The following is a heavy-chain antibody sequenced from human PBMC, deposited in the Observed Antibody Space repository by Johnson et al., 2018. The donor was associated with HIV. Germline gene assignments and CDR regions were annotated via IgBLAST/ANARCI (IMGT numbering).Heavy chain of an antibody. D-gene: IGHD2-21*02. V-gene: IGHV3-30*03. CDR1: GFTFSSYG. CDR2: ISYDGSNK. Sequence: QMQLVESGGGVVQPGRSLRLSCAASGFTFSSYGIHWVRQAPGKGLEWVAFISYDGSNKYYVDSVKGRFTISRDNSKNTLYLQMNSLRAEDTAVYYCAAGDSHGGAFDIWGQGTMVTVSS. CDR3: AAGDSHGGAFDI. J-gene: IGHJ3*02.